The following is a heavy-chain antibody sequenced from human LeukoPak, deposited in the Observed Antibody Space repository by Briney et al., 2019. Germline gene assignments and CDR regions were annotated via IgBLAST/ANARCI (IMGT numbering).Heavy chain of an antibody. CDR2: ISHDGGTT. D-gene: IGHD2-21*01. Sequence: PGGSLRLSCSASGFTFSHFTMHWVRQAPGKGLEYVSRISHDGGTTYYADSLKGRVIISRDNSKNTLYLHMSSLRVEDTAVYYCVKDRWYCNGDCRGGNYFDYWGQGTLVTVSS. J-gene: IGHJ4*02. CDR1: GFTFSHFT. CDR3: VKDRWYCNGDCRGGNYFDY. V-gene: IGHV3-64D*06.